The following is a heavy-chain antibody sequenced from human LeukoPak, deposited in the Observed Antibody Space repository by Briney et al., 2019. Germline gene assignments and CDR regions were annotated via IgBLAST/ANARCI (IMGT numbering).Heavy chain of an antibody. CDR3: AKTQSVFWSGYSIDY. Sequence: PSGGSLRLSCAASGFTFSSYAMSWVRQAPGKELEWVSAISGSGGSTYYADSVKGRFTISRDNSKNTLYLQMNSLRAEDTAVYYCAKTQSVFWSGYSIDYWGQGTLVTVSS. CDR2: ISGSGGST. V-gene: IGHV3-23*01. J-gene: IGHJ4*02. D-gene: IGHD3-3*01. CDR1: GFTFSSYA.